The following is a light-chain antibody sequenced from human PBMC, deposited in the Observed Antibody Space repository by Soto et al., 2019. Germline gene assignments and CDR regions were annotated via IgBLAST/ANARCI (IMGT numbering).Light chain of an antibody. Sequence: DIQMTQSPSSLSASVGDRVTITCQASQDIKNYLNWYQQKPGKAPKLLIYEASNLETGVPSRLSGSGSGRSFTFTISSLQPEDIATYYCQQCDDFITFGGGTRIE. CDR1: QDIKNY. CDR2: EAS. V-gene: IGKV1-33*01. CDR3: QQCDDFIT. J-gene: IGKJ4*01.